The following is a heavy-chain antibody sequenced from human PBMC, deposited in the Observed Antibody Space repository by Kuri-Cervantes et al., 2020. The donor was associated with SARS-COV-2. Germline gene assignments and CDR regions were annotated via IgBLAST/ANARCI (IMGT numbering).Heavy chain of an antibody. J-gene: IGHJ6*02. D-gene: IGHD2-2*01. CDR2: IYYSGST. V-gene: IGHV4-34*01. Sequence: SQTLSLTCAVYGGSFSGYYWSWIRQPPGKGLEWIGSIYYSGSTYYNPSLKSRVTISVDTSKNQFSLKLSSVTAADTAVYYCARSRGYCSSTSCFYYYGMDVWGQGTTVTVSS. CDR3: ARSRGYCSSTSCFYYYGMDV. CDR1: GGSFSGYY.